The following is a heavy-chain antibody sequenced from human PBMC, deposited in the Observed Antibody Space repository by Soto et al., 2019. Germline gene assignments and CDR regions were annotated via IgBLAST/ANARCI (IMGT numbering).Heavy chain of an antibody. J-gene: IGHJ5*02. D-gene: IGHD1-26*01. V-gene: IGHV3-23*01. CDR3: AKDLSGSNYGGGNWFDP. CDR2: ISGGGTAT. CDR1: GFTFSTYA. Sequence: EVQLLESGGGLVQRGESLRLSCAASGFTFSTYAMTWVRQAPGKGLEWVSAISGGGTATYYPDSVKGRFTISRDNSKNTLYLQMNSLRADDTAVYYCAKDLSGSNYGGGNWFDPWGQGTLVTVSS.